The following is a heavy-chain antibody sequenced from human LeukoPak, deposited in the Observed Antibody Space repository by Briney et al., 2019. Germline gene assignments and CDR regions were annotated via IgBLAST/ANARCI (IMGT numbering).Heavy chain of an antibody. Sequence: GASVKVSCKASGHTFTSYDISWVRQAPGQGLEWMGGIIPIFGTPNYAQNFQGRVTITADKSTSTAYMELSSLRSEDTAVYYCARGGAYCGGDCYLEYYYYMDVWGKGTTVTVSS. D-gene: IGHD2-21*02. CDR2: IIPIFGTP. J-gene: IGHJ6*03. CDR3: ARGGAYCGGDCYLEYYYYMDV. V-gene: IGHV1-69*06. CDR1: GHTFTSYD.